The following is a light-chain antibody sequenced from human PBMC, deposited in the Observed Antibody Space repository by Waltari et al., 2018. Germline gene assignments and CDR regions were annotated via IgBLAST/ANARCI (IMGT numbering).Light chain of an antibody. CDR2: GAS. V-gene: IGKV3-20*01. CDR1: QNLSSSH. J-gene: IGKJ5*01. Sequence: EIVLTQSPGTLSLSPGDGATLSCRASQNLSSSHLAWYLQKPGQAPSLLMNGASRRGTGIPDRFIGCGCGTDITLTISRLVPEDFAVFYCHQFGESPDTFGQGTRLEIK. CDR3: HQFGESPDT.